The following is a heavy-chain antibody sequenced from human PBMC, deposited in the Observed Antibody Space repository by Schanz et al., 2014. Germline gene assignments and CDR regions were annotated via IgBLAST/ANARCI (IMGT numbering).Heavy chain of an antibody. CDR2: ISANGGST. D-gene: IGHD1-26*01. CDR1: GFTFSNYA. V-gene: IGHV3-64*01. Sequence: EVQLVESGGGLVQPGGSLRLSCAASGFTFSNYAMHWVRQAPGKGLEYVSAISANGGSTYHAPSVQGRFTMSRDNSKNPLYLQMGSLRAEDTAVYYCAKELYSGSHYGWFDPWGQGTLVTVSS. J-gene: IGHJ5*02. CDR3: AKELYSGSHYGWFDP.